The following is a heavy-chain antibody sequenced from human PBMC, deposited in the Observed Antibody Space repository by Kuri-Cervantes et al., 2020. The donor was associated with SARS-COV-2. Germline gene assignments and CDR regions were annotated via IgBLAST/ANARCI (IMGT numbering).Heavy chain of an antibody. V-gene: IGHV1-24*01. D-gene: IGHD4-17*01. CDR1: GYTLIELS. Sequence: ASVKVSCKVSGYTLIELSMHWVRQAPGKGLEWMGGFDPEDGETIYAQKFKGRVTMTEDTSTDTAYMELSSLRSEDTAVYYCAKWGNDYGDRLFDYWGQGTLVTVSS. J-gene: IGHJ4*02. CDR2: FDPEDGET. CDR3: AKWGNDYGDRLFDY.